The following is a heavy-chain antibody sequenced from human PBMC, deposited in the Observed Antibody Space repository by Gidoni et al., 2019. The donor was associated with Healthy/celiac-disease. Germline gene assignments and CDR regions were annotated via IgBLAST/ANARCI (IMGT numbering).Heavy chain of an antibody. D-gene: IGHD6-13*01. CDR2: ISYDGSNK. CDR1: GFTCSSYA. Sequence: QVQLVESGGGVFQPGRSLSLSCSASGFTCSSYAMHWVRQAPGKGLEWVAVISYDGSNKYYADSVKGRFTISRDNSKNTLYLQMNSLRAEDTAVYYCARGSSSSWYGHDYWGQGTLVTVSS. CDR3: ARGSSSSWYGHDY. V-gene: IGHV3-30-3*01. J-gene: IGHJ4*02.